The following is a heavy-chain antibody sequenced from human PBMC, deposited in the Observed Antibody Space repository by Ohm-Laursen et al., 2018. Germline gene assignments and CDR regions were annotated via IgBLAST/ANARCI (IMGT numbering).Heavy chain of an antibody. V-gene: IGHV3-66*01. CDR2: IYTGDIT. D-gene: IGHD4-17*01. J-gene: IGHJ4*02. CDR3: VSGLADGVHLN. Sequence: SLRLSCSASGFTITSNYMNWARQAPGKGLEWVSVIYTGDITSYADSVKGRFAISRDISKNALYLHMNSLRAEDRGVYYCVSGLADGVHLNWGQGTLVAVSS. CDR1: GFTITSNY.